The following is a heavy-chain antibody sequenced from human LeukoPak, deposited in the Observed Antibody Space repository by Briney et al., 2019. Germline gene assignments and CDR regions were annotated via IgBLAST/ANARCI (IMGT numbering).Heavy chain of an antibody. V-gene: IGHV3-9*01. J-gene: IGHJ3*02. Sequence: GGSLRLSCAASGFTFDDYAMHWVRQAPGKGLEWVSGISWNSGSIGYADSVKGRFTISRDNAKNSLYLQMNSLRAEDTALYYCAKDSPFDIWGQGTMVTASS. CDR2: ISWNSGSI. CDR3: AKDSPFDI. CDR1: GFTFDDYA.